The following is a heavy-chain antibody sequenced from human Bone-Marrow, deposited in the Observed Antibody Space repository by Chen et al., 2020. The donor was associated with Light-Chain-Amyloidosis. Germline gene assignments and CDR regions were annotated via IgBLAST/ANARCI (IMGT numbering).Heavy chain of an antibody. CDR3: VKDVENSSPSYFDY. J-gene: IGHJ4*02. D-gene: IGHD6-6*01. CDR1: GFIFDAYA. CDR2: INWDSGFI. Sequence: EVQLVESGGGLVQPGRSLRLSCAASGFIFDAYAMHWVRLVPGKGLEWVSGINWDSGFIDYADSVKGRFTISRDNAKNSLYLQMNSLRTEDTALYYCVKDVENSSPSYFDYWGQGTLVTVSS. V-gene: IGHV3-9*01.